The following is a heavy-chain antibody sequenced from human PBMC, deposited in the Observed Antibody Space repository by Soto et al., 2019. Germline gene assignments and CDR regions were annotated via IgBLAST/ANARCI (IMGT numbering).Heavy chain of an antibody. CDR2: ISATGGST. CDR3: TRDSNTADVGPRPIGYFDL. CDR1: GFSFSTYA. D-gene: IGHD2-15*01. Sequence: EVQLLESGGGLVQPGGSLRLSCAASGFSFSTYAMAWVRQAPGKGLDWVSLISATGGSTYYADSVKGRFTISRDNSKNILHLQLNSLRDEDTALYYCTRDSNTADVGPRPIGYFDLWGRGTLVTVSA. V-gene: IGHV3-23*01. J-gene: IGHJ2*01.